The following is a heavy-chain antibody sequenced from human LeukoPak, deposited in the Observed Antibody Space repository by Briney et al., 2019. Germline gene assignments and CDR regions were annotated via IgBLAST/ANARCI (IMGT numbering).Heavy chain of an antibody. J-gene: IGHJ6*04. V-gene: IGHV1-3*01. D-gene: IGHD6-13*01. Sequence: GASVKVSCKASGYTFTSYAIHWVRQAPGQRLEWMGWINAGNGNTKYSQKFQGRVTITRDTSASTAYMELSSLRSEDTAVYYCARGASSSWHYYGMDVWGKGTTVTVSS. CDR1: GYTFTSYA. CDR3: ARGASSSWHYYGMDV. CDR2: INAGNGNT.